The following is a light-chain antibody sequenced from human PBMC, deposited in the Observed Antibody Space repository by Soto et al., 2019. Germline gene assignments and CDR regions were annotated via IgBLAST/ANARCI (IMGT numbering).Light chain of an antibody. V-gene: IGKV1-5*03. CDR2: QAS. CDR3: QQYNAYSQA. J-gene: IGKJ1*01. Sequence: DIQMTQSPSTLSASVGDRVTITCRASESVSRWFTWYQQKPGRTPKLLLYQASTLETGVPSRFSGSGSGTEFTLTISSLQPDDFATYYCQQYNAYSQAFGQGTKVEIK. CDR1: ESVSRW.